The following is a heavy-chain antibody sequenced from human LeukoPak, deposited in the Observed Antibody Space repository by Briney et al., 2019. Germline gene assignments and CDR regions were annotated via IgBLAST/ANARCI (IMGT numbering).Heavy chain of an antibody. Sequence: PGGSLRLSCAVSGFTFSRYWMNWVRQAPGKRLEWVANIKEDGSEKYYVDSVKGRFTLSRDNTKNSVYLQMNSLRAEDTAVYYCARDPNGYKYFDYWGQGTLVTVSS. CDR3: ARDPNGYKYFDY. CDR2: IKEDGSEK. D-gene: IGHD5-24*01. J-gene: IGHJ4*02. V-gene: IGHV3-7*01. CDR1: GFTFSRYW.